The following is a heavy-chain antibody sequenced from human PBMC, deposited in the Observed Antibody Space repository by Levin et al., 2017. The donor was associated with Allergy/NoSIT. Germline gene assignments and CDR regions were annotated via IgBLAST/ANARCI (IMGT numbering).Heavy chain of an antibody. D-gene: IGHD2/OR15-2a*01. V-gene: IGHV3-48*01. CDR3: VRDEDFAFDN. CDR1: GFTFTDYS. J-gene: IGHJ4*02. CDR2: IYVFSTT. Sequence: GGSLRLSCAASGFTFTDYSMNWVRQAPGKGLEWIAYIYVFSTTYYADSVQGRFTISRDNAKNLVHLQMNSLRAEDTALYHCVRDEDFAFDNWGQGTLVTVSS.